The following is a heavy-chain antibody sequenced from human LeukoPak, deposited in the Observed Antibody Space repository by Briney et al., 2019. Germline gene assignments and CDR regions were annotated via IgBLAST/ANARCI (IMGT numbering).Heavy chain of an antibody. CDR2: IKSDGSST. V-gene: IGHV3-74*01. J-gene: IGHJ4*02. CDR3: ALFSWPYY. Sequence: QPGGSLRLSCAASGFTFSSNWMHWVRQAPGKGLVWVSRIKSDGSSTSYADSVEGRFTISRDNAKNTLYLQMNSLRAEDTAVYYCALFSWPYYWGQGTLVTVSS. CDR1: GFTFSSNW.